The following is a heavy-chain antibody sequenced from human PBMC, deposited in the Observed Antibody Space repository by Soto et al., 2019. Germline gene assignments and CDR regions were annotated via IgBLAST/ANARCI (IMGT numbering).Heavy chain of an antibody. CDR1: GFSFVDYA. D-gene: IGHD5-18*01. J-gene: IGHJ4*02. V-gene: IGHV3-23*01. Sequence: GGSLRLSCVASGFSFVDYAMTWVHQAPGKGLEWVSAISGSGGSTYYAGAVRGRFTISRDHSKNTLFLQMDSLRVEDTAIYYCAKDQYSYGYGEDSFDCWGQGTLVTVSS. CDR2: ISGSGGST. CDR3: AKDQYSYGYGEDSFDC.